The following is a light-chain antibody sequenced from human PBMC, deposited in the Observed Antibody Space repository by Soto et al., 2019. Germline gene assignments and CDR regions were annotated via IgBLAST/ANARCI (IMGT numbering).Light chain of an antibody. CDR3: QQYSNWPLT. CDR2: DAS. J-gene: IGKJ4*01. V-gene: IGKV3-15*01. CDR1: QSVSNN. Sequence: EMAMTQSPATLSVSPGERATLSCRASQSVSNNLAWYQQKPGQAPRLLIYDASTRATGVPARFSGSGSGTEFTLTISSLLPEDFAVYYCQQYSNWPLTFGGWTKVEIK.